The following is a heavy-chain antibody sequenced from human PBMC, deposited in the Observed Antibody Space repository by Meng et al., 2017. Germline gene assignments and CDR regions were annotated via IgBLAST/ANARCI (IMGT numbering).Heavy chain of an antibody. V-gene: IGHV3-11*01. CDR1: GFTFSDHY. D-gene: IGHD1-26*01. Sequence: GESLKISCAASGFTFSDHYMSWIRQAPGKGLEWVSYISRSGSYIYYADSVKGRFTISRDNAKNSAYLQMNSLRVDDTAVYYCARDQHLSVGTWYYGLDVWGQGTTVIVSS. CDR2: ISRSGSYI. CDR3: ARDQHLSVGTWYYGLDV. J-gene: IGHJ6*02.